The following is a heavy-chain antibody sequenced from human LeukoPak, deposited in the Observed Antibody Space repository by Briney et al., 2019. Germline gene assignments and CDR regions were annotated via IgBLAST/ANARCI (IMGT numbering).Heavy chain of an antibody. D-gene: IGHD3-3*01. CDR1: GGSISSSNYY. CDR3: ARHASVSGNWPRPLDY. CDR2: IYYSGST. Sequence: SETLSLTCTVSGGSISSSNYYWGWVRQPPGKGLGWIANIYYSGSTYYSPSLRSRVTISVDTSKNQFSLKLTSVTAADTAVYYCARHASVSGNWPRPLDYWGQGSLVTVSS. V-gene: IGHV4-39*01. J-gene: IGHJ4*02.